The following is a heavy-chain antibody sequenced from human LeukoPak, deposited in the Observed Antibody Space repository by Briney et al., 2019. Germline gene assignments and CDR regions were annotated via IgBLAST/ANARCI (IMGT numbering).Heavy chain of an antibody. V-gene: IGHV6-1*01. D-gene: IGHD6-19*01. CDR3: TRAHSSGWYRSFDY. CDR2: TYYRSKWYN. CDR1: GDSVSSNSAA. Sequence: SQTLSLTCAISGDSVSSNSAAWNWIRQSPSRGLEWLGRTYYRSKWYNDYAVSVKSRITINADTSKNQFSLQVNSVTPEDTAVYYCTRAHSSGWYRSFDYWGQGTLVTVSS. J-gene: IGHJ4*02.